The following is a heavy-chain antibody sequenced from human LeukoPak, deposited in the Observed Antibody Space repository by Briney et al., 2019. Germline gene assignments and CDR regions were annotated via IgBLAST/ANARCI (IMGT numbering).Heavy chain of an antibody. CDR1: GFTVSSNS. CDR2: IYSGGNT. CDR3: ARDSSYGGFFDY. V-gene: IGHV3-53*01. Sequence: GGSLRLSCTVSGFTVSSNSWSWVRQAPGKGLEWVSFIYSGGNTHYSDSVKGRFTISRDNSKNTLYLQMNSLRAEDTAVYYCARDSSYGGFFDYWGQGTLVTVSS. D-gene: IGHD5-12*01. J-gene: IGHJ4*02.